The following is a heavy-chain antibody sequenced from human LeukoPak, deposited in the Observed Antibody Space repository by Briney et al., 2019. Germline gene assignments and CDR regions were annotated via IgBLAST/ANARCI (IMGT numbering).Heavy chain of an antibody. CDR1: GFTFSSYS. CDR2: IKSKGDDETR. V-gene: IGHV3-15*05. CDR3: VTGSGTPTPLE. Sequence: PGGSLRLSCAASGFTFSSYSMNWVRQAPGKGLEWVGRIKSKGDDETRDYAAPVKGRFIISRDDSKDTLFLQMSSLKTEDTAVYYCVTGSGTPTPLEWGQGTLVTVSS. J-gene: IGHJ4*02. D-gene: IGHD3-10*01.